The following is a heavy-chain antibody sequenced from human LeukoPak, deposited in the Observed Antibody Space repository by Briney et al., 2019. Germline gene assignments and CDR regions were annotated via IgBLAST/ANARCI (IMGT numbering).Heavy chain of an antibody. Sequence: GGSLRLSCAASGFTFSSYAMSWVRQAPGKGLEWVSAISNSDDGRYYADSAKGRFTISRDNSKNTLCLQMNSLRTEDTAVYYCAKDSSASFYCGGGACYSNYWGQGTLVTVSS. J-gene: IGHJ4*02. D-gene: IGHD2-15*01. CDR2: ISNSDDGR. CDR3: AKDSSASFYCGGGACYSNY. CDR1: GFTFSSYA. V-gene: IGHV3-23*01.